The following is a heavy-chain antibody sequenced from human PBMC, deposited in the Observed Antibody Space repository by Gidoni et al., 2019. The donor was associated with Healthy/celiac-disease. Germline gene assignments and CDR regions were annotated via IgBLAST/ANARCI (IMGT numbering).Heavy chain of an antibody. V-gene: IGHV4-61*02. CDR1: GGSISSGSYY. CDR2: IYTSGST. Sequence: QVQLQESGPGLVKPSQTLSLTCTVSGGSISSGSYYWSWIRQPAGKGLEWIGRIYTSGSTNYNPSLKSRVTISVDTSKNQFSLKLSSVTAADTAVYYCARGGWYYDSSGFFDIWGQGTMVTVSS. J-gene: IGHJ3*02. CDR3: ARGGWYYDSSGFFDI. D-gene: IGHD3-22*01.